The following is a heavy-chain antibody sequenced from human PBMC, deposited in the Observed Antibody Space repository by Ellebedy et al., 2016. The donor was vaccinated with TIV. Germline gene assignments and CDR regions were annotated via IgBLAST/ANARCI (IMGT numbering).Heavy chain of an antibody. CDR1: GFTFSDHY. V-gene: IGHV3-72*01. CDR3: AKDQGQWLGNFDF. Sequence: GGSLRLSCAASGFTSGFTFSDHYIDWVRQAPGKGLEWLGRIRNKILSYTTEYAASVKGRFSISRDDSKNSVYLQMNSLKTEDTAVYYCAKDQGQWLGNFDFWGQGTLVTVSS. J-gene: IGHJ4*02. D-gene: IGHD6-19*01. CDR2: IRNKILSYTT.